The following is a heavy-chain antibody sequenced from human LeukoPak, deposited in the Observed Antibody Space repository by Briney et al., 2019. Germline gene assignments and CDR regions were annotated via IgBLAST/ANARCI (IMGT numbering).Heavy chain of an antibody. D-gene: IGHD3-3*01. Sequence: GGSLRLSCAASGFTFSDYYMSWIRQAPGKGLEWVSYISSSGSTIYYADSVKGRFTISRDNAKNSLYLQMNSLRAEDTVVYYCARDPAKFWSGHDYWGQGTLVTVSS. CDR3: ARDPAKFWSGHDY. V-gene: IGHV3-11*01. CDR1: GFTFSDYY. J-gene: IGHJ4*02. CDR2: ISSSGSTI.